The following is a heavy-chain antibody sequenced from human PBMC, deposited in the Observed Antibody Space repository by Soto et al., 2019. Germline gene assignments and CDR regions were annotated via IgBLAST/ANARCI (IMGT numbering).Heavy chain of an antibody. Sequence: VQLLESGGGLVQPGGSLRLSCAASGFTFISYAMSWVRQAPGKGLEWVSGISASGGSTYYADSVRGRFIISRDNSKNTLYLQINSLRAEDTAVYYCAKENYLWYFDYWGQGTLVTVSS. V-gene: IGHV3-23*01. CDR1: GFTFISYA. J-gene: IGHJ4*02. CDR2: ISASGGST. D-gene: IGHD1-7*01. CDR3: AKENYLWYFDY.